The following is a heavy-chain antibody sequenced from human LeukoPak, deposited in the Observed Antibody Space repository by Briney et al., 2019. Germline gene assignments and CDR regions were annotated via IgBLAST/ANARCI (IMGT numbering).Heavy chain of an antibody. CDR3: ARDAGYYNSGSFIDY. Sequence: GGSLRLSCAASGFTVSSNYMSWVRQAPGKGLEWVSVIYSGGSTYYADSVKGRFTISRDNSKNTLYLQMNSLRAEDMAVYYCARDAGYYNSGSFIDYRGQGTLVTVSS. CDR1: GFTVSSNY. J-gene: IGHJ4*02. V-gene: IGHV3-66*01. CDR2: IYSGGST. D-gene: IGHD3-10*01.